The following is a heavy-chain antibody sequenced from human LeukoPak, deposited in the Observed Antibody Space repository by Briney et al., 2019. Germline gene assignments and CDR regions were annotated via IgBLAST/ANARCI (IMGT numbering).Heavy chain of an antibody. CDR3: ARDNGGYYDSSRSQGY. CDR2: ISSSRSYI. J-gene: IGHJ4*02. CDR1: GFTFSSYS. V-gene: IGHV3-21*01. Sequence: GGTLRLSCAASGFTFSSYSMNWVRQAPGKGLEGVSSISSSRSYIYYADSVKGRFTISRDNAKNSLYLQMNSLRAEDTAVYYCARDNGGYYDSSRSQGYWGQGTLVTVSS. D-gene: IGHD3-3*01.